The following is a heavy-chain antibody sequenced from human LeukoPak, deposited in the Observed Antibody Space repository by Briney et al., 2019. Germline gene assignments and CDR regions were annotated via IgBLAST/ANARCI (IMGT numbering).Heavy chain of an antibody. CDR3: AKEVIVGVSFDC. CDR2: ISGSGGST. V-gene: IGHV3-23*01. Sequence: GGSLRLSCAASGFTFSSYAMSWVRQAPGKGLEWVAAISGSGGSTYYADSVKGRFTISRDNFKNTLYLQMNSLRAEDTAVYYCAKEVIVGVSFDCWGQGTLVTVSS. J-gene: IGHJ4*02. CDR1: GFTFSSYA. D-gene: IGHD1-26*01.